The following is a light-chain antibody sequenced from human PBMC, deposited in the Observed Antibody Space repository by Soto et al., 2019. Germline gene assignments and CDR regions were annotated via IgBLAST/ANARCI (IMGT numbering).Light chain of an antibody. J-gene: IGKJ4*01. CDR3: QQYGSSPKLT. CDR2: GAS. V-gene: IGKV3-20*01. Sequence: EIVLTQSPGTLSLSPGERATLSCRASQSVSSTYLAWYQQKPGQAPRLLICGASSRATGISDMFNGSGSGTDVTLTISRLEPEDFAVYYCQQYGSSPKLTFGGGTKVEIK. CDR1: QSVSSTY.